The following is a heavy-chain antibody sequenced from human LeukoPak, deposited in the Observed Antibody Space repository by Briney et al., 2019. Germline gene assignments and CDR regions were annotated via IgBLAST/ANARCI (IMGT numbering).Heavy chain of an antibody. Sequence: AGGSLSLSCAASGFRFSNYWMRWVRQAPGKGLEWVANIKLDGSMKGYVDSVKGRFTISRDNAKNSLYLQMNSLRADDTAVYYCAREAIYGYLAPYYYAMDVWGQGTTVTVSS. D-gene: IGHD5-18*01. CDR2: IKLDGSMK. J-gene: IGHJ6*02. CDR3: AREAIYGYLAPYYYAMDV. CDR1: GFRFSNYW. V-gene: IGHV3-7*01.